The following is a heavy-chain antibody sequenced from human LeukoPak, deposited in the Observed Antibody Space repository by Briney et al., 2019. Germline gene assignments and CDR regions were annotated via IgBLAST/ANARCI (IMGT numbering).Heavy chain of an antibody. CDR2: IIPIFGIA. V-gene: IGHV1-69*04. CDR3: ARDEMRCSSTSCYTGYYYGMDV. Sequence: SVKVSCKASGGTFSSYAISWVRQAPGQGLEWMGRIIPIFGIANYAQKFQGRVTITADKSTSTAYMELSSLRSEDTAVYYCARDEMRCSSTSCYTGYYYGMDVWSQGTTVTVSS. D-gene: IGHD2-2*02. J-gene: IGHJ6*02. CDR1: GGTFSSYA.